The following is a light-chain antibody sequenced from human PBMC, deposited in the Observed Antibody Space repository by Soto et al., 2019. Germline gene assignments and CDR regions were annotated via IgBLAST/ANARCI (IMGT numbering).Light chain of an antibody. Sequence: ESVLAQSPGTLSLSPGERAARSCRASQSVSSSYLAWYQQKPGQAPRLLIYGASSRATGIPDRFSGSGSGADFTLTISRLEPEDFAVYYCQHYGNSLTWTFGQGTKVDIK. CDR3: QHYGNSLTWT. J-gene: IGKJ1*01. V-gene: IGKV3-20*01. CDR2: GAS. CDR1: QSVSSSY.